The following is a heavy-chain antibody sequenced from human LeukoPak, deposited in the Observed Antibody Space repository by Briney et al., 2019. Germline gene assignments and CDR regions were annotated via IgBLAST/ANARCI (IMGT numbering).Heavy chain of an antibody. J-gene: IGHJ4*02. Sequence: GGSLRLSCAASGFTFSSYAMSWVRQAPGKGLEWVSAISGSGGSTYYADSVRGRFTISRDNSKNTLSLQINSLRAEDTAVYYCANDNYAYKTSPYNFDYWGQGTLVTVSS. CDR2: ISGSGGST. CDR1: GFTFSSYA. D-gene: IGHD5-24*01. V-gene: IGHV3-23*01. CDR3: ANDNYAYKTSPYNFDY.